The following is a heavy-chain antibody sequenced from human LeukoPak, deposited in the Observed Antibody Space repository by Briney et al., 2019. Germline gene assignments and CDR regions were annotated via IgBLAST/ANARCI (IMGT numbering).Heavy chain of an antibody. CDR1: GGSSSNYY. CDR3: AISSSFYYYYYMDV. CDR2: INHSGRT. D-gene: IGHD6-6*01. Sequence: SETLSLTCAVYGGSSSNYYWSWIRQPPGKALKWIGEINHSGRTNYTPSLTSRVTISLDTAKNQFSLKLSSVTVADTAVYHGAISSSFYYYYYMDVWGKGTTVTVSS. J-gene: IGHJ6*03. V-gene: IGHV4-34*01.